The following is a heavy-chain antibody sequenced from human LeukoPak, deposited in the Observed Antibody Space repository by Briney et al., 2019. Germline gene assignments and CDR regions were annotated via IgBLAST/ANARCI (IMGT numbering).Heavy chain of an antibody. J-gene: IGHJ4*02. V-gene: IGHV4-39*07. CDR2: IYYSGST. D-gene: IGHD3-10*01. CDR1: GGSISSSGYY. CDR3: ARVPNGSGSYYLDY. Sequence: SETLSLTCTVSGGSISSSGYYWGWIRQPPGKGLEWIGSIYYSGSTYYNPSLKSRVTISVDTSKNQFSLKLSSVTAADTAVYYCARVPNGSGSYYLDYWGQGTLVTVSS.